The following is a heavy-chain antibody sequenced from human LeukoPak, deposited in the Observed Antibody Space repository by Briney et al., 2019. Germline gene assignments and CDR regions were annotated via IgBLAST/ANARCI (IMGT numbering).Heavy chain of an antibody. CDR2: IRSKANSYAT. Sequence: GGSLRLSCAASGFTFSGSAMHWVRQASGKGLEWVGRIRSKANSYATAYAASVKGRFTISRDDSKNTAYLQMNSLKTEDTAVYYCTRQKNYDILTGYYDYYYMDVWGKGTTVTVSS. CDR3: TRQKNYDILTGYYDYYYMDV. D-gene: IGHD3-9*01. V-gene: IGHV3-73*01. CDR1: GFTFSGSA. J-gene: IGHJ6*03.